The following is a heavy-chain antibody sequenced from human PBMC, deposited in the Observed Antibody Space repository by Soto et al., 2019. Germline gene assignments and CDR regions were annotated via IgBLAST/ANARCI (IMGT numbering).Heavy chain of an antibody. CDR3: ARERLGYCSGGSCYWDYYYGTDV. CDR2: IIPIFGTA. V-gene: IGHV1-69*13. CDR1: GGTFSSYA. D-gene: IGHD2-15*01. Sequence: SVKVSCKASGGTFSSYAISWVRQAPGQGLEWMGGIIPIFGTANYAQKFQGRVTITADESTSTAYMELSSLRSEDTAVYYCARERLGYCSGGSCYWDYYYGTDVWGQGTTVTVSS. J-gene: IGHJ6*02.